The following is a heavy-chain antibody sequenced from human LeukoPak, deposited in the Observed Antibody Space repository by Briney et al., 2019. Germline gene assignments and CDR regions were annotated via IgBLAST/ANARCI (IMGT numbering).Heavy chain of an antibody. V-gene: IGHV4-34*01. D-gene: IGHD3-10*01. Sequence: SETLSLTCAVYGGSFSGHFWSWIRQPPGKGLDWIGEINHSGNTNYNPSLKSRATISVDNSKSQFSLKLSCVTPGGTAVYYCARRYDDLGSPLNDWGRGTLVTVSS. J-gene: IGHJ4*02. CDR2: INHSGNT. CDR3: ARRYDDLGSPLND. CDR1: GGSFSGHF.